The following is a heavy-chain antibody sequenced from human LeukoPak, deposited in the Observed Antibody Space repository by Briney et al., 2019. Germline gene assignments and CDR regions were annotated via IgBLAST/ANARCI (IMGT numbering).Heavy chain of an antibody. CDR1: GFTFTTYW. CDR2: INSDGSIT. V-gene: IGHV3-74*01. D-gene: IGHD5-18*01. Sequence: GGSLRLSRAASGFTFTTYWMHWVRQAPGKGLVWVSHINSDGSITSYADSVKGRFTISRDNAKNTLYLQMNSLRAEDTAVYYCARDAVDTANAVWGQGTTVTVSS. CDR3: ARDAVDTANAV. J-gene: IGHJ6*02.